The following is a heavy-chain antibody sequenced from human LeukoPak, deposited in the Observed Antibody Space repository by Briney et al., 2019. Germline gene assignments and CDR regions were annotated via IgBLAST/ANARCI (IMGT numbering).Heavy chain of an antibody. CDR3: ARDGSGSYLL. J-gene: IGHJ4*02. CDR2: IYYSGST. CDR1: GGSISSYY. D-gene: IGHD3-10*01. Sequence: SETLSLTCTVSGGSISSYYWSWIGQPPGKGLEWIGYIYYSGSTNYNPSLKSRVTISVDTSKNQFSLKLSSVTAADTAVYYCARDGSGSYLLWGQGTLVTVSS. V-gene: IGHV4-59*01.